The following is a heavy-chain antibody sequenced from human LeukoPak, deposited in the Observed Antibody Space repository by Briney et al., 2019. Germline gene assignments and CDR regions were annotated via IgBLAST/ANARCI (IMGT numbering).Heavy chain of an antibody. CDR1: GFTFSSSA. Sequence: GGSLRLSCAASGFTFSSSAMSWVRQAPGKGPEWVSAISDNGGNTDYDYADSVKGRFTISRDNSKNTLYLQMNSLRAEDTAVYYCAKDGDYYDSSGYSEGAFDIWGQGTMVTVSS. D-gene: IGHD3-22*01. V-gene: IGHV3-23*01. J-gene: IGHJ3*02. CDR2: ISDNGGNT. CDR3: AKDGDYYDSSGYSEGAFDI.